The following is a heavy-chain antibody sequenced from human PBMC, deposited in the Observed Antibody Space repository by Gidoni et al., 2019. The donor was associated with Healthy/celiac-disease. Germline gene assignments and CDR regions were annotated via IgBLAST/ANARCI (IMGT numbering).Heavy chain of an antibody. CDR2: ISSSSSTI. CDR1: GFTFSSYS. D-gene: IGHD3-22*01. J-gene: IGHJ2*01. V-gene: IGHV3-48*02. CDR3: AREEGYYDGSGYSPAWWYFDL. Sequence: EVQLVESGGGLVQPGGSLRLSCAASGFTFSSYSMNWVRQAPGKGLEWVSYISSSSSTIYYADSVKGRFTISRDNAKNSLYLQMNSLRDEDTAVYYCAREEGYYDGSGYSPAWWYFDLWGRGTLVTVSS.